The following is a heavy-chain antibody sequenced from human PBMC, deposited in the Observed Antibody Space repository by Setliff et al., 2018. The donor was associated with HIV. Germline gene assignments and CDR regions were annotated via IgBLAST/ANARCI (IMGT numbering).Heavy chain of an antibody. Sequence: PGGSLRLSCAASGFTFSSYWVSWVRQAPGKGLQWVANINQDGSEKYYVDSVKGRFTISRDNAKNSLYLQMNSLRAEDTAVYYCARVSPWFDPWGQGTLVTVSS. CDR1: GFTFSSYW. CDR3: ARVSPWFDP. J-gene: IGHJ5*02. V-gene: IGHV3-7*01. CDR2: INQDGSEK.